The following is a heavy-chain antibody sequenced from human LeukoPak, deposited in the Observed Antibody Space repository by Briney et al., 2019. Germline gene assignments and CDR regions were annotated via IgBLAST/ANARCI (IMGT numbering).Heavy chain of an antibody. CDR3: ARGDVVVAATHAFDI. CDR2: ISYDGSNK. D-gene: IGHD2-15*01. V-gene: IGHV3-30-3*01. Sequence: HTGGSLRLSCAASGFTFSSYAMHWVRQAPGKGLEWVAVISYDGSNKYYADSVKGRFTISRDNSKNTLYLQMNSLRAEDTAVYYCARGDVVVAATHAFDIWGQGTMVTVSS. CDR1: GFTFSSYA. J-gene: IGHJ3*02.